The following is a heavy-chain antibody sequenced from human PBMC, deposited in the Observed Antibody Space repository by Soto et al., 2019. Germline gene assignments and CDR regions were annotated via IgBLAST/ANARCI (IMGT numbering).Heavy chain of an antibody. CDR1: GFTFSSYG. CDR3: ARDYSSSWVRYYFYY. D-gene: IGHD6-13*01. V-gene: IGHV3-33*01. J-gene: IGHJ4*02. Sequence: AGGSLRLSCAASGFTFSSYGMHWVRQAPGKGLEWVAVIWYDGSNKYYADSVKGRFTISRDNSKNTLYLQMNSLRAEDTAVYYWARDYSSSWVRYYFYYWGQGTLVTVSS. CDR2: IWYDGSNK.